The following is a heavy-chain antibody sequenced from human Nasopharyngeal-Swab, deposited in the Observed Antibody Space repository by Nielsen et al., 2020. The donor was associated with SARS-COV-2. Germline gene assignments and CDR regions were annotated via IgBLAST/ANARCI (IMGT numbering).Heavy chain of an antibody. D-gene: IGHD3-10*01. V-gene: IGHV3-48*02. CDR2: ISSSSSTI. Sequence: GESLKISCAASGFTFSSYSMNWVRQAPGKGLEWVSYISSSSSTIYYADSVKGRFTITRDNAKNSLYLQMNSLRDEDTAVYYCATDYYGSGSYYYHYYYYGMDVWGQGTTVTVSS. CDR3: ATDYYGSGSYYYHYYYYGMDV. J-gene: IGHJ6*02. CDR1: GFTFSSYS.